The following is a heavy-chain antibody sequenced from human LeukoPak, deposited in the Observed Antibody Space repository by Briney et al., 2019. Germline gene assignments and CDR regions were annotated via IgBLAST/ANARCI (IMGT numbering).Heavy chain of an antibody. V-gene: IGHV4-61*01. CDR1: GGSVSSGNYY. D-gene: IGHD6-19*01. CDR3: ARRYSSGWFLYYYGMDV. CDR2: IYYSGST. Sequence: PSETLSLTCTVSGGSVSSGNYYWSWIRQPPGKGLEWIGYIYYSGSTNYNPSFKSRVTISVDTSKNQFSLKLSSVTAADTAVYYCARRYSSGWFLYYYGMDVWGQGTTVTVSS. J-gene: IGHJ6*02.